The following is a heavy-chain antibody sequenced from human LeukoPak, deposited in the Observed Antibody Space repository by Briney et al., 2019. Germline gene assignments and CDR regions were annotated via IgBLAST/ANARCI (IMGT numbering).Heavy chain of an antibody. CDR2: INSDGSSR. CDR3: TRGSPGYSSSWLDF. D-gene: IGHD6-13*01. V-gene: IGHV3-74*01. J-gene: IGHJ4*02. CDR1: AFAFSSYW. Sequence: GGSLRLSCATSAFAFSSYWMHWVRQAPGKGLVWVSRINSDGSSRSYADYVKGRFTISRDDAKNTLYLQMSSLSVDDTAIYYCTRGSPGYSSSWLDFWGQGILVTVSS.